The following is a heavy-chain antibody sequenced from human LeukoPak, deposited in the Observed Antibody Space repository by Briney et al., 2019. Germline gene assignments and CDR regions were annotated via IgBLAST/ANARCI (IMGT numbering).Heavy chain of an antibody. CDR1: GFTFGDYA. CDR2: IRSKAYGGTT. J-gene: IGHJ4*02. V-gene: IGHV3-49*04. Sequence: SLRLSCTASGFTFGDYAMSWVRQAPGKGLEWVGFIRSKAYGGTTEYAASVKGRFTISRDDYKSIAYLQMNSLQTEDTAVYYCTSPIHYYDSSGSPWIFDYWGQGTLVTVSS. D-gene: IGHD3-22*01. CDR3: TSPIHYYDSSGSPWIFDY.